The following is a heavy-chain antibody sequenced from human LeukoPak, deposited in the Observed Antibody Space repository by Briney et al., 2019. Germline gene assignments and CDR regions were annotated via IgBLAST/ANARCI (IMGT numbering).Heavy chain of an antibody. J-gene: IGHJ4*02. CDR3: AKAGDLDY. D-gene: IGHD7-27*01. CDR2: ISYDGSNK. CDR1: GFTFSSYG. V-gene: IGHV3-30*18. Sequence: GGSLRLPCAASGFTFSSYGMHWVRQAPGKGLEWVAVISYDGSNKYYADSVKGRFTISRDNSKNTLYLQMNSLRAEDTAVYYCAKAGDLDYWGQGTLVTVSS.